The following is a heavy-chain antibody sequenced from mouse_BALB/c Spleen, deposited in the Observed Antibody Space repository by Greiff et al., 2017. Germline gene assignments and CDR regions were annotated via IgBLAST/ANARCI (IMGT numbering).Heavy chain of an antibody. J-gene: IGHJ4*01. CDR1: GFSLTSYD. CDR2: IWTGGGT. Sequence: VQLVESGPGLVAPSQSLSITCTVSGFSLTSYDISWIRQPPGKGLEWLGVIWTGGGTNYNSAFMSRLSISKDNSKSQVFLKMNSLQTDDTAIYYCVRGGRNYAMDYWGQGTSVTVSS. CDR3: VRGGRNYAMDY. V-gene: IGHV2-9-2*01. D-gene: IGHD3-3*01.